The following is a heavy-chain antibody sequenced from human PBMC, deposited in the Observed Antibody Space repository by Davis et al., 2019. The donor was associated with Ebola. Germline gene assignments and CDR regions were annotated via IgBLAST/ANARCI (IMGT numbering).Heavy chain of an antibody. CDR2: ISSSSSYI. D-gene: IGHD3-3*01. Sequence: GESLKISCAASGFTFSSYSMNWVRQAPGKGLEWVSSISSSSSYIYYADSVKGRFTISRDNAKNSLYLQMNSLRAEDTAVYYCARARDFWSGYYRTYYYYGMDVWGQGTTVTVSS. CDR1: GFTFSSYS. J-gene: IGHJ6*02. V-gene: IGHV3-21*04. CDR3: ARARDFWSGYYRTYYYYGMDV.